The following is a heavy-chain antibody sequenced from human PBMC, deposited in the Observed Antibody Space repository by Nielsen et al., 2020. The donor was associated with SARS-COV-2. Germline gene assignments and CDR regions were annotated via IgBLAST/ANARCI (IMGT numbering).Heavy chain of an antibody. CDR2: IYYSGST. J-gene: IGHJ4*02. D-gene: IGHD5-18*01. V-gene: IGHV4-30-4*01. Sequence: SETLSLTCTVSGGSISSGDYYWSWIRQPPGKGLEWIGYIYYSGSTYYNPSLKSRVTISVDTSKNQFSLKLSSVTAADTAVYYCARGKSRLWIQLWTPFDYWGQGTLVTVSS. CDR1: GGSISSGDYY. CDR3: ARGKSRLWIQLWTPFDY.